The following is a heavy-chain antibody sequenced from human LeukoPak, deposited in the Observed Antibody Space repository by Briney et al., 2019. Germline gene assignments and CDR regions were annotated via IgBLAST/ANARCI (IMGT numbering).Heavy chain of an antibody. CDR2: ISGTSSYM. J-gene: IGHJ5*02. D-gene: IGHD3-10*01. Sequence: GGSLRLSCAASGFTFSNYSMNWVRQAPGKGLDWVSGISGTSSYMYYGDSVKGRFTVSRDNAKNSLYLQMESLRVEDTAVYYCARDLHYYGSGPWGQGTLVTVSS. V-gene: IGHV3-21*01. CDR3: ARDLHYYGSGP. CDR1: GFTFSNYS.